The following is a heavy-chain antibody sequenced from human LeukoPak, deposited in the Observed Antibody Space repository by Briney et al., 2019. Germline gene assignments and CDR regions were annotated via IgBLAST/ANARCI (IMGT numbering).Heavy chain of an antibody. CDR1: GYTFTSYY. CDR3: ARGSSSWYDESSEGLAYFDY. Sequence: ASVKVSCKASGYTFTSYYMHWVRQAPGQGLGWMGIINPSGGSTSYAQKFQGRVTMTRDTSTSTVYMELSSLRSEDTAVYYCARGSSSWYDESSEGLAYFDYWGQGTLVTVSS. V-gene: IGHV1-46*01. CDR2: INPSGGST. J-gene: IGHJ4*02. D-gene: IGHD6-13*01.